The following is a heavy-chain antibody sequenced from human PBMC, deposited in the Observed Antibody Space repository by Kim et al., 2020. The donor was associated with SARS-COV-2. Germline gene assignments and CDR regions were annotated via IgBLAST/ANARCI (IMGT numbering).Heavy chain of an antibody. Sequence: GGSLRLSCEASGFTFSSYAMTWVRRPPGRGLEWVSGISASGGITYDGDSVKGRFTISRDNSKNTLYLQMNSLRGDDTAVYYCAKGEDVTSGMLDHWGQGTLVTVS. CDR1: GFTFSSYA. V-gene: IGHV3-23*01. J-gene: IGHJ5*02. CDR2: ISASGGIT. D-gene: IGHD3-16*01. CDR3: AKGEDVTSGMLDH.